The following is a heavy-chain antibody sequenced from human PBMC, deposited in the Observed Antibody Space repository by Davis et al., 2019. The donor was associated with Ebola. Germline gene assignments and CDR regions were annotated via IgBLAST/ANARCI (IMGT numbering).Heavy chain of an antibody. V-gene: IGHV3-15*01. CDR1: GFDFNNAW. Sequence: GESLKISCAASGFDFNNAWMGWVRQAPGKGLEWVGRIKSRSKGGTTDNAAPAEGRFIISRDNAKNSLYLQMHSLRAEDTAVYHCARGGYYDTSGYSHAAFDIWGQGTMVTVSS. D-gene: IGHD3-22*01. J-gene: IGHJ3*02. CDR2: IKSRSKGGTT. CDR3: ARGGYYDTSGYSHAAFDI.